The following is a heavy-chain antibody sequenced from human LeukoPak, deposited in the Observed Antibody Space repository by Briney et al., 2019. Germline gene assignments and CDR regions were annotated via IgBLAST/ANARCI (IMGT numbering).Heavy chain of an antibody. CDR2: IYYSGST. CDR1: GGSISSSSYY. CDR3: ARASPQYYYYGMDV. J-gene: IGHJ6*02. Sequence: PSETLSLTCTVSGGSISSSSYYWGWIRQPPGKGLEWIGSIYYSGSTYYNPSLKSRVTISVDTSKNQFSLKLSSVTAADTAVYYCARASPQYYYYGMDVWGQGTTVTVSS. V-gene: IGHV4-39*07.